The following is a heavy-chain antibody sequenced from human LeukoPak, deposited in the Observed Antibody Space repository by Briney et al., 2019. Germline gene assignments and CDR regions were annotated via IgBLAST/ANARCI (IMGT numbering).Heavy chain of an antibody. CDR1: RYTFPSYV. J-gene: IGHJ4*02. D-gene: IGHD3-22*01. CDR3: ARDVESSGYYYL. V-gene: IGHV1-18*01. Sequence: AAVKVSCKASRYTFPSYVISWLRQAAGQGLDGLGCISAYNGNTNYAQKLQGRVTMTIDTSTSTAYMELRSLRSDDTAVYYCARDVESSGYYYLWGQGTLVTVSS. CDR2: ISAYNGNT.